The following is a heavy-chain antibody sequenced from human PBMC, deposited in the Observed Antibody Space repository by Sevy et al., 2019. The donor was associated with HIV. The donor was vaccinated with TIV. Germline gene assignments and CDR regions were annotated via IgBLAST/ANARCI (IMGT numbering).Heavy chain of an antibody. CDR3: ARGIRGWSDWYFDL. J-gene: IGHJ2*01. CDR1: GGSISSYY. V-gene: IGHV4-59*01. Sequence: SETLSLTCTVSGGSISSYYWSWIRQPPGKGLEWIGYIYYSGSTKYNPSLKSRVTISVDTSKNQFSLKLSSVTAADTAVYYCARGIRGWSDWYFDLWRRGTLVTVSS. D-gene: IGHD2-15*01. CDR2: IYYSGST.